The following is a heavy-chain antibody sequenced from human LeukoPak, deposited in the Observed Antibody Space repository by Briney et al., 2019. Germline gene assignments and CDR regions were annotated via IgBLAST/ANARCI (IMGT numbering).Heavy chain of an antibody. CDR3: ARQREYSSSTSCYMSVYYYYGMDV. J-gene: IGHJ6*02. Sequence: PSGTLSLTCAVSGGPISSNNWWSWVRQPPGKGLEWIGNLYYNGSANHNPSLKSRVTISVDTSKNQFSLKLSSVTAADTAVYYCARQREYSSSTSCYMSVYYYYGMDVWGQGTTVTVSS. D-gene: IGHD2-2*02. CDR2: LYYNGSA. CDR1: GGPISSNNW. V-gene: IGHV4-4*02.